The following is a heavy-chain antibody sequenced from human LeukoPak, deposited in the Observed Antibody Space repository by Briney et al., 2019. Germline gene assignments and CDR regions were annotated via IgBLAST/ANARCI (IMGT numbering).Heavy chain of an antibody. CDR3: AKEALRSGAFDI. V-gene: IGHV3-9*01. CDR2: ISWNSGSI. CDR1: GFTFDDYA. Sequence: QPGRSLRLSCAASGFTFDDYAMHWVRQAPGKGLDWVSGISWNSGSIGYADSVKGRFTISRDNAKNSLYLQMNSLRAEDTALYYCAKEALRSGAFDIWGQGTMVTVSS. J-gene: IGHJ3*02. D-gene: IGHD3-10*01.